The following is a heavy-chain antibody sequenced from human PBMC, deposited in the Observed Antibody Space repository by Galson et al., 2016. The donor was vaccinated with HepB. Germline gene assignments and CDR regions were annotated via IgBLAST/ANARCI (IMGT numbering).Heavy chain of an antibody. Sequence: SLRLSCAASGFTFNNYGMTWVREAPGKGLEVVSSISQSGDSRDYADSVKGRFTISRDNSKNTLSLQMNSLRVEDTAVYYCVQGSTAPAVWGKGTTVIVSS. D-gene: IGHD1-26*01. CDR2: ISQSGDSR. J-gene: IGHJ6*04. V-gene: IGHV3-23*01. CDR3: VQGSTAPAV. CDR1: GFTFNNYG.